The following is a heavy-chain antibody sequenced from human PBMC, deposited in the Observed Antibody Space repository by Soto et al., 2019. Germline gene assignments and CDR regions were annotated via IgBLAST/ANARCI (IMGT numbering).Heavy chain of an antibody. CDR2: MSGSGGNT. CDR1: GFTFSTYA. D-gene: IGHD6-19*01. V-gene: IGHV3-23*01. J-gene: IGHJ4*02. CDR3: AKPDITVTGAFDS. Sequence: PGGSLRLSCVASGFTFSTYAMSWVRQAPGKGLEWVSAMSGSGGNTYYADSVKGRCTISRDYSKNTLYLQMNSLRAEDTAVYYCAKPDITVTGAFDSWGLGTLVTVSS.